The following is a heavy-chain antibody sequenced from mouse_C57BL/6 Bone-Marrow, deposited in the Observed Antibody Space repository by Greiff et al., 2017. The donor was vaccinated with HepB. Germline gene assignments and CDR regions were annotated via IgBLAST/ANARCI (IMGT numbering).Heavy chain of an antibody. CDR1: GYSITSDY. Sequence: DVKLVESGPGLAKPSQTLSLTCSVTGYSITSDYWNWIRKFPGNKLEYMGYISYSGSTYYNPSLKSRISITRDTSKNQYYLQLNSVTTEDTATYYCARRGYDAYWYFDVWGTGTTVTVSS. D-gene: IGHD2-2*01. CDR2: ISYSGST. J-gene: IGHJ1*03. V-gene: IGHV3-8*01. CDR3: ARRGYDAYWYFDV.